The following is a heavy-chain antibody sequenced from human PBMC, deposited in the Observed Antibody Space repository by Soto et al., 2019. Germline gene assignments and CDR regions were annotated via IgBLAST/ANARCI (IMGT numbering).Heavy chain of an antibody. D-gene: IGHD4-17*01. CDR1: GYTFTSYD. Sequence: ASVKVSCKASGYTFTSYDINWVRQATGQGLEWMGWMNPNSGNTGYAQKFQGRVTMTRDTSISTAYMELSSLRSEDTAVYYCARDVPTTTVTTYHYYYGMDVWGQGTTVTVSS. CDR3: ARDVPTTTVTTYHYYYGMDV. CDR2: MNPNSGNT. V-gene: IGHV1-8*01. J-gene: IGHJ6*02.